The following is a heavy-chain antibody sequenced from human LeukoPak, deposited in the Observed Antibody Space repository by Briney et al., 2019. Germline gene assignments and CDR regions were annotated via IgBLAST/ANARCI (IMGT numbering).Heavy chain of an antibody. CDR3: ARGGRLLYYFDY. CDR2: ISSSSSYI. CDR1: GFTFSSYS. V-gene: IGHV3-21*01. D-gene: IGHD6-25*01. J-gene: IGHJ4*02. Sequence: GGSLRLSCAASGFTFSSYSMNWVRQAPGKGLEWVSSISSSSSYIYYADPVKGRFTISRDNAKNSLYLQMNSLRAEDTAVYYCARGGRLLYYFDYWGQGTLVTVSS.